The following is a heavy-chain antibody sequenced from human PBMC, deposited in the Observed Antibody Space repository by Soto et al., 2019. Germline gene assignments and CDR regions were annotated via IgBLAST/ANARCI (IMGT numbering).Heavy chain of an antibody. Sequence: ASVKVSCKASGYTFTGYYMHWVRQAPGQGLEWMGWINPNSGGTNYAQKFQGWVTMTRDTSISTAYMELSRLRSDDTAVYYCAILAGRHVRREQDYSYGIDVWGQGTTVTVSS. J-gene: IGHJ6*02. CDR1: GYTFTGYY. CDR3: AILAGRHVRREQDYSYGIDV. D-gene: IGHD1-26*01. V-gene: IGHV1-2*04. CDR2: INPNSGGT.